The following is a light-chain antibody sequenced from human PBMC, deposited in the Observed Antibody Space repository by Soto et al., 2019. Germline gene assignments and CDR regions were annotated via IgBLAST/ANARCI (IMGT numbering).Light chain of an antibody. CDR3: QQYNSYPRP. J-gene: IGKJ1*01. Sequence: EIQMTQSPSSLSASVEDRFTHTCRASQSISSWLAWYQQKPGKAPKLLIYKASSLESGVPSRFSGSGSGTEFTLTISCLQPDDFATYYCQQYNSYPRPFGQGAKVDVK. CDR2: KAS. CDR1: QSISSW. V-gene: IGKV1-5*03.